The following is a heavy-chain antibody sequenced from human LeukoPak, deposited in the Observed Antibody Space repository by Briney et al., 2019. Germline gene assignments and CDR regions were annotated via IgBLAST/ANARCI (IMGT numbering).Heavy chain of an antibody. CDR2: IYYSGST. Sequence: SETLSLTCAVSGGSISSYYWSWIRQPPGKGLEWIGYIYYSGSTNYNPSLKSRVTISVDTSKNQFSLKLSSVTAADTAVYYCAREEALYGMDVWGHGTTVTVSS. V-gene: IGHV4-59*01. CDR1: GGSISSYY. J-gene: IGHJ6*02. CDR3: AREEALYGMDV.